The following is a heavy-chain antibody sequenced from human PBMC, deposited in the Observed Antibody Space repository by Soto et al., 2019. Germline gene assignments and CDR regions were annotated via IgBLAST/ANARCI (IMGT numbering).Heavy chain of an antibody. CDR2: ISSTGSTI. CDR3: ARDHIGEGIAAAGGEGFDP. D-gene: IGHD6-13*01. Sequence: QVQLVESGGGLVKPGGSLRLSCAASGFTFSDYYMSWIRQAPGKGLEWVSYISSTGSTIYYADSVKGRFTNSRDNAKNSLYLQRNSLRAEDTAVYYCARDHIGEGIAAAGGEGFDPWGQGTLVTVSS. CDR1: GFTFSDYY. V-gene: IGHV3-11*01. J-gene: IGHJ5*02.